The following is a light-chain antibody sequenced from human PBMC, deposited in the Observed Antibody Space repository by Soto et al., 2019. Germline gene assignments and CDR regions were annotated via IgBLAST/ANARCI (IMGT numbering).Light chain of an antibody. J-gene: IGKJ4*01. CDR3: QQFSSYPLT. Sequence: DIVMTQSPANLSVSSGDRATLSCRASQTIYNNVAWYQQRPGQAPRLLIYDASTRATSVPARFSGGGSGTDFTLTISRLEPEDFAVYYCQQFSSYPLTFGGGTKVHIK. CDR1: QTIYNN. CDR2: DAS. V-gene: IGKV3-15*01.